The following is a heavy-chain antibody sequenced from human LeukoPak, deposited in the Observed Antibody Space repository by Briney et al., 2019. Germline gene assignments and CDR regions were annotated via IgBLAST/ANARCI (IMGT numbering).Heavy chain of an antibody. D-gene: IGHD3-16*02. CDR1: GGTFSSYA. CDR2: IIPILGIA. J-gene: IGHJ6*02. CDR3: ASSVHYYGMDV. Sequence: GASVKVSCKASGGTFSSYAISWVRPAPGQGLEWMGRIIPILGIANYAQKFQGRVTITADKSTSTAYMELSSLRSEDTAVYYCASSVHYYGMDVWGQGTTVTVSS. V-gene: IGHV1-69*04.